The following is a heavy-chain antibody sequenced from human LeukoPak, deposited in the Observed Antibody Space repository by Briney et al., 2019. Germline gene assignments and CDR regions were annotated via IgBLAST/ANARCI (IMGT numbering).Heavy chain of an antibody. D-gene: IGHD4-17*01. V-gene: IGHV4-4*09. J-gene: IGHJ6*03. CDR2: IHSSGTT. Sequence: SETLSLTCAVSGDSINSHYWNWIRRPPGKGLEWVAYIHSSGTTSTNPSLRSRVTVSLDTSKNQFSLRLSSVTAADTAVYYCSVTSPFYYYYYMDVWGKGTTVTVSS. CDR3: SVTSPFYYYYYMDV. CDR1: GDSINSHY.